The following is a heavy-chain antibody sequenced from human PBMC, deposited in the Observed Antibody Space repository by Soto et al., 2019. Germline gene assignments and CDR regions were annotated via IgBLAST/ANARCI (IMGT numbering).Heavy chain of an antibody. V-gene: IGHV4-39*07. D-gene: IGHD3-16*01. Sequence: SETLSLTCTVSGGSISSSSYYWGWIRQPPGKGLEWIGSIYYSGSTYYNPSLKSRVTISVDTSKNQFSLKLSSVTAADTAVYYCARRYGGNFDYWGQGTLVTVHS. CDR3: ARRYGGNFDY. CDR2: IYYSGST. J-gene: IGHJ4*02. CDR1: GGSISSSSYY.